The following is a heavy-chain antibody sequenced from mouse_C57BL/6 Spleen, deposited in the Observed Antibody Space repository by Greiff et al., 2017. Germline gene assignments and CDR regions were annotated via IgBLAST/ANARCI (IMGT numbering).Heavy chain of an antibody. Sequence: DVKLVESGGGLVKPGGSLKLSCAASGFTFRDYGMHWVRQAPEKGLEWVAYISSGSSTIYYADTVKGRFTISRDNAKNTLFLQMTSLRSEDTAMYYCATNWPYYFDYWGQGTTLTVSS. CDR3: ATNWPYYFDY. CDR2: ISSGSSTI. J-gene: IGHJ2*01. D-gene: IGHD4-1*01. V-gene: IGHV5-17*01. CDR1: GFTFRDYG.